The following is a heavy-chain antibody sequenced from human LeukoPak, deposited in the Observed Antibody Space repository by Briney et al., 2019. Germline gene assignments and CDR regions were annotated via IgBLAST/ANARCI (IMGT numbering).Heavy chain of an antibody. D-gene: IGHD1-1*01. CDR1: GYTFVSYG. Sequence: ASVKVSCKASGYTFVSYGITWVRQAPGQGLAWMGWISAYDGNTKYAQKFQGRVTLTTDTSTSTASMELRSLRSDDTAVYYCAREANWAYYFDYWGQGTLVTVSS. V-gene: IGHV1-18*01. CDR3: AREANWAYYFDY. J-gene: IGHJ4*02. CDR2: ISAYDGNT.